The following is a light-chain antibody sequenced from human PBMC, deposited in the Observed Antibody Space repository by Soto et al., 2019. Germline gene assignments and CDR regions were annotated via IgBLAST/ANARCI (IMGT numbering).Light chain of an antibody. Sequence: QSVLTQPASVSGSPGQSITISCTGTSSDVGGYNYVSWYQQHPGKAPKLMIYDVSNRPSGVSNRFSGSKSGNTASLTISGLHAEDEADYYCSSYTGSSTWVFGGGTKLTVL. V-gene: IGLV2-14*01. CDR3: SSYTGSSTWV. J-gene: IGLJ3*02. CDR1: SSDVGGYNY. CDR2: DVS.